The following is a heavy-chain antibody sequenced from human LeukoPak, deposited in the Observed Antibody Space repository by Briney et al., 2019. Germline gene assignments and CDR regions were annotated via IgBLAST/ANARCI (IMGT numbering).Heavy chain of an antibody. CDR1: GGSFRSYY. V-gene: IGHV4-4*07. Sequence: SSETLSLTCTVSGGSFRSYYWSWIRQPAGKGLEWIGRIYAGGHTDHNPSLRSRVTMSVDSSKNQFSLRLSSVTAADTAVYYCAREHKDYDGDGYYYGYWGQGTLVTVSS. J-gene: IGHJ4*02. CDR3: AREHKDYDGDGYYYGY. D-gene: IGHD3-22*01. CDR2: IYAGGHT.